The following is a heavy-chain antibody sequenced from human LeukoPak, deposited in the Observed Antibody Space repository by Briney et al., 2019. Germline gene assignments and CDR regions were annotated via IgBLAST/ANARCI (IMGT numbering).Heavy chain of an antibody. CDR3: ARHSEQLVLLDY. D-gene: IGHD6-6*01. J-gene: IGHJ4*02. Sequence: SETLSLTXAVSGYSIGSGYYWGWMRQPPGKGLEWIGSIYHSGSTYYNPSLKSRVTISVDTSKNQFSLKLSSVTAADTAVYSCARHSEQLVLLDYWGQGTLVTVSS. CDR1: GYSIGSGYY. V-gene: IGHV4-38-2*01. CDR2: IYHSGST.